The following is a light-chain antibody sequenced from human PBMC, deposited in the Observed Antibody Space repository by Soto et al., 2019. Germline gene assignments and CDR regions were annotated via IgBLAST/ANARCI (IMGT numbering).Light chain of an antibody. J-gene: IGKJ5*01. Sequence: EIVLTQSPATLSLSPGERATLSCRASQSVSSYLAWYQQKPGQAPSLLIYDASNRATGIPARFSGSGSGTAFTLTISSLEPEDFAVYYCQQRSNWPPITFGQGTRLEIK. CDR1: QSVSSY. CDR3: QQRSNWPPIT. CDR2: DAS. V-gene: IGKV3-11*01.